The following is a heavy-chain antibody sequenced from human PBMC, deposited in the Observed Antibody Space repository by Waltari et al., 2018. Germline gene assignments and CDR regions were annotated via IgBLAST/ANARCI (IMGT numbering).Heavy chain of an antibody. V-gene: IGHV3-30*02. J-gene: IGHJ4*02. D-gene: IGHD3-22*01. Sequence: GEELVAFIRYDGSNKDYADSVKGRFTISRDNSKNTLYLQMNSLRAEDTAVYYCAKNMADDSSGYSEGYFDYWGQGTLVTVSS. CDR3: AKNMADDSSGYSEGYFDY. CDR2: IRYDGSNK.